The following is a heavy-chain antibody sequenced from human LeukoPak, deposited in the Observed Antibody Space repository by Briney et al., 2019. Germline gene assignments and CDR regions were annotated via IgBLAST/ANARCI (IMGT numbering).Heavy chain of an antibody. Sequence: ASVKVSCKASGYTFTSYYMHWVRQAPGQGLEWMGIINPSGGSTSYAQKFQGRVTMTRDTSTSTVYMELSSLRSEDTAVYYCVREPRYFDWLNSFDYWGQGTLVTVSS. CDR3: VREPRYFDWLNSFDY. V-gene: IGHV1-46*01. CDR1: GYTFTSYY. J-gene: IGHJ4*02. D-gene: IGHD3-9*01. CDR2: INPSGGST.